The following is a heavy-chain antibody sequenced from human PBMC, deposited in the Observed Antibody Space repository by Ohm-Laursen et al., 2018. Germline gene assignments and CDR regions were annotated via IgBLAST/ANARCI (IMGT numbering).Heavy chain of an antibody. Sequence: SLRLSCAASGFTFSSYEMNWVRQAPGRGLEWVSAISGSGGYTYYADSVKGRFTISRDNSKNTLYLQMNSLRPEDTAKYFCAKVEGYFYDSSGYYGLEAFDVWGQGTVATVSS. V-gene: IGHV3-23*01. CDR2: ISGSGGYT. D-gene: IGHD3-22*01. CDR3: AKVEGYFYDSSGYYGLEAFDV. CDR1: GFTFSSYE. J-gene: IGHJ3*01.